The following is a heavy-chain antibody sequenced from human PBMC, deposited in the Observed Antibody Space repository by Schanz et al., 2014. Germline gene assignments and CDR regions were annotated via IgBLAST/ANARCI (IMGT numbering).Heavy chain of an antibody. CDR3: AREGNNWSLDY. CDR2: IKKDGSKK. D-gene: IGHD1-1*01. CDR1: EFTFSRYW. J-gene: IGHJ4*02. Sequence: EVHLVESGGGLVQPGGSLRLSCEASEFTFSRYWMSWVRQAPGKGLDWVANIKKDGSKKYYMESVKGRFTISKDNAKKLLYLHMNSVTVEDTAVYYCAREGNNWSLDYWGQGTLVTVSS. V-gene: IGHV3-7*01.